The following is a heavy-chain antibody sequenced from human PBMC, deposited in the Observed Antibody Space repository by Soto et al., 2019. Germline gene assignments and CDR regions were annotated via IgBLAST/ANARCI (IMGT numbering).Heavy chain of an antibody. D-gene: IGHD3-10*01. CDR3: AADSGRGGRAFDH. V-gene: IGHV4-4*07. Sequence: QVQIQESGPGLVTPSDTLSLTCTVSDASITNFFWNWVRQPAGGPLEWIGRLYLGGAPTYNPSLRSRLFISADTSKNQVSLKLTSATAADTAVYYCAADSGRGGRAFDHWGHGALATVSS. CDR2: LYLGGAP. CDR1: DASITNFF. J-gene: IGHJ4*01.